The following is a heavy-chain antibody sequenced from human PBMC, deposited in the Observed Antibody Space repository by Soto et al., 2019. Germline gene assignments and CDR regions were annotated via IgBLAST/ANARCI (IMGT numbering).Heavy chain of an antibody. Sequence: SETLSLTCTVSGGSISSSSYYWGWIRQPPGKGLEWIGSIYYSGSTYYNPSLKSRVTISVDTSKNQFSLKLSSVTAADTAVYYCARQEGGIAVAGTGEGYYYYGMDVWGQGTTVTV. CDR2: IYYSGST. CDR3: ARQEGGIAVAGTGEGYYYYGMDV. J-gene: IGHJ6*02. V-gene: IGHV4-39*01. CDR1: GGSISSSSYY. D-gene: IGHD6-19*01.